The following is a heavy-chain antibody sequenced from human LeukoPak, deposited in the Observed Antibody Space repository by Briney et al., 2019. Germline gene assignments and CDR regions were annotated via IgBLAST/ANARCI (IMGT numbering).Heavy chain of an antibody. CDR1: GFTFNRCW. V-gene: IGHV3-7*01. CDR3: TSWGDTTAEYFQR. D-gene: IGHD2-21*02. CDR2: INPDGRDT. J-gene: IGHJ1*01. Sequence: GGSLRLSCVVSGFTFNRCWMNWVRQAPGKGLEWVAHINPDGRDTYYVDSVKGRFTISRDNAQNSIYLQMNSLRVEDTAVYYCTSWGDTTAEYFQRWGQGTLVTVSS.